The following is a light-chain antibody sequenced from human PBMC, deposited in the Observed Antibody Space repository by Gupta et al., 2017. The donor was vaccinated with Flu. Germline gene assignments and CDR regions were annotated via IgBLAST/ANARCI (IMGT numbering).Light chain of an antibody. V-gene: IGLV2-14*01. CDR1: NSDIGAY. CDR2: EVN. Sequence: QSITISCTGSNSDIGAYVSWYQHHPGRDPKLMIYEVNNRPSGISNRFSGSKSGNTASLTISGLQAEDEADYYCHSYTGGTTPWVFGGGTKLTVL. J-gene: IGLJ2*01. CDR3: HSYTGGTTPWV.